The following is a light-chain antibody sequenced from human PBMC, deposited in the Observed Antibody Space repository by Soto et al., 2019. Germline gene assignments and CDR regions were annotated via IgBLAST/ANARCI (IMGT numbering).Light chain of an antibody. V-gene: IGKV3-11*01. J-gene: IGKJ1*01. Sequence: EIVLTQSPATLSLSPGERATLSCRASQSVSSYLAWYQQKPGQAPRLLIFDASNRATGIPARFSGSASGTDFTLTISRLEPEDFAVYYCQQRSNSPRTFGQGTKVEIK. CDR1: QSVSSY. CDR2: DAS. CDR3: QQRSNSPRT.